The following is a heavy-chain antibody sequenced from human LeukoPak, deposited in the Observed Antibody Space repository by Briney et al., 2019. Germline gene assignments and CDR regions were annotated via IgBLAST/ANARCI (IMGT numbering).Heavy chain of an antibody. Sequence: GGSLRLSCAASGFTFSGYEMNWVRQAPGKGLEWVSYISSSGNSIYYADSVKGRFTISRDYAENSLYLQMDSLRAEDTAVYYCARGRFGSCWGQGTLVTVSS. CDR1: GFTFSGYE. J-gene: IGHJ4*02. CDR3: ARGRFGSC. D-gene: IGHD3-3*01. CDR2: ISSSGNSI. V-gene: IGHV3-48*03.